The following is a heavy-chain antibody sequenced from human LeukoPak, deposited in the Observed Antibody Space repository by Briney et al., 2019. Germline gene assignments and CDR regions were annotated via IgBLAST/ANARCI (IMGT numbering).Heavy chain of an antibody. D-gene: IGHD2-8*01. CDR2: IKPDGGEK. J-gene: IGHJ4*02. CDR3: GRDGVSGTPGVDY. Sequence: GGSLRLSCAASGFTFGSYWMSWVRQAPGKGLEWVANIKPDGGEKYYVDSVKGRFTISRDNAENSLYLQMNCLRAEDTAVYYWGRDGVSGTPGVDYGGQETLVTVSS. CDR1: GFTFGSYW. V-gene: IGHV3-7*01.